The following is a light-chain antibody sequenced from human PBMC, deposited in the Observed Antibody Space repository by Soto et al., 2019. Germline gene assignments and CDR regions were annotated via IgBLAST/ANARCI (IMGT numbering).Light chain of an antibody. CDR1: QSISNY. CDR2: AAS. J-gene: IGKJ3*01. Sequence: DIQMTQSPSSLSASVGDRVTITCRASQSISNYLNWYQQKPGKAPKLLIYAASSLQSRVPSRFSGSGSGTDFTLIMSSLKPKDFAIYYCQQSYSTPFTFAPGTTVDI. V-gene: IGKV1-39*01. CDR3: QQSYSTPFT.